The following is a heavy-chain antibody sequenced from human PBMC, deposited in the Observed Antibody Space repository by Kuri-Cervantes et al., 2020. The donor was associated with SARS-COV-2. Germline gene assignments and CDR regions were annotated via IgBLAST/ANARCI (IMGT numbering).Heavy chain of an antibody. J-gene: IGHJ6*03. CDR2: INPSGGST. CDR3: AREGYCSGGSCRTTNYYYYMDV. V-gene: IGHV1-46*01. Sequence: ASVKVSCKASGYTFTSYYMHWVRQAPGQGLEWMGIINPSGGSTSYAQKFQGRVTITADKSTSTAYMELSSLRSEDTAVYYCAREGYCSGGSCRTTNYYYYMDVWGKGATVTVSS. CDR1: GYTFTSYY. D-gene: IGHD2-15*01.